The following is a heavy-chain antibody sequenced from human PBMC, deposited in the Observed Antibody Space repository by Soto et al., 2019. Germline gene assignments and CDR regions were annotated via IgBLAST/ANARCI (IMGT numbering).Heavy chain of an antibody. J-gene: IGHJ4*02. D-gene: IGHD6-19*01. CDR1: WFTVSTNY. V-gene: IGHV3-53*01. Sequence: GGSLRLSCAASWFTVSTNYMSWVRQAPGKGLEWVSVIYSGGSTYYADSVKGRFTVSRDDSKNTLYLQMDSLRAEDTAMYYCARTPGIAVAGTGYFDCWGQGTLVTVSS. CDR2: IYSGGST. CDR3: ARTPGIAVAGTGYFDC.